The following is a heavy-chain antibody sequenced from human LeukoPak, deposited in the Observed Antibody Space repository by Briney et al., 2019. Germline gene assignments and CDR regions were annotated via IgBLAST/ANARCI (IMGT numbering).Heavy chain of an antibody. CDR3: ARVIIDTARGRYYYYYMDV. CDR2: MNPNSGNT. D-gene: IGHD5-18*01. Sequence: GASVKVSCKASGYTFTSYDINWVRQATGQGLEWMGWMNPNSGNTDYAQKFQGRVTMTRNTSISTAYMELSSLRSEDTAVYYCARVIIDTARGRYYYYYMDVWGKGTTVTVSS. J-gene: IGHJ6*03. V-gene: IGHV1-8*01. CDR1: GYTFTSYD.